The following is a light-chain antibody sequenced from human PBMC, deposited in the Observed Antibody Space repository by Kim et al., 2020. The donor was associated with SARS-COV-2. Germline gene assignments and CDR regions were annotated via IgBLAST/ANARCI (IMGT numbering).Light chain of an antibody. J-gene: IGLJ2*01. CDR2: GKN. Sequence: VALGQTVRITCQGDSLRSYYATWYQQKPGQAPIVVIYGKNNRPSGIPDRFSGSSSGDTASLTITGTQAGDEADYYCNSRGSNDNVLFGGGAQLTVL. CDR3: NSRGSNDNVL. CDR1: SLRSYY. V-gene: IGLV3-19*01.